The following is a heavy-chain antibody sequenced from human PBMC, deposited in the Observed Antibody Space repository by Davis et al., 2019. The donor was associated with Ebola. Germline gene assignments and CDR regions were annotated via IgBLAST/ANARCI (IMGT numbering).Heavy chain of an antibody. D-gene: IGHD3-3*01. J-gene: IGHJ5*02. CDR2: ISWNSGSI. Sequence: GGSLRLSCAASGFTFDDYAMHWVRQAPGKGLEWVSGISWNSGSIGYADSVKGRFTISRDNAKNSLYLQINSLRAEDTALYYCAKGVLRFLEWLFATWGQGTLVTVSS. V-gene: IGHV3-9*01. CDR1: GFTFDDYA. CDR3: AKGVLRFLEWLFAT.